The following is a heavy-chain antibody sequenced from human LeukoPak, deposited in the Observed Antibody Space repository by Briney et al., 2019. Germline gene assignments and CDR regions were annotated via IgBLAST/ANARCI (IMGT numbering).Heavy chain of an antibody. CDR3: ANVLWGRNDSSGYSWGYSDY. CDR2: ISGTGGST. CDR1: GFTFSSYA. J-gene: IGHJ4*02. V-gene: IGHV3-23*01. D-gene: IGHD3-22*01. Sequence: GGSLRLSCGASGFTFSSYAMSWVRQAPGKGLEWVSGISGTGGSTYYADSVKGRFTISRDNSKNTLSLQMNSLRAEDTAVYYCANVLWGRNDSSGYSWGYSDYWGRGTLATVSS.